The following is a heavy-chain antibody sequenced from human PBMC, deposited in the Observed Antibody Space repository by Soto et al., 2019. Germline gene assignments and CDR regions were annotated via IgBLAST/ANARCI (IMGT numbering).Heavy chain of an antibody. CDR2: INSYNGNT. D-gene: IGHD3-22*01. J-gene: IGHJ3*02. CDR3: ARYDDSSGYDAFDI. V-gene: IGHV1-18*01. CDR1: GFTFTSCD. Sequence: QVQLVQSGAEVKKPGASVKVSCKASGFTFTSCDISWVRQAPGQGLEWMAWINSYNGNTKYAQKFQGSVTMTTDTSPSTADMELRRLRSDDTAVYYCARYDDSSGYDAFDIWGQGTVVTVSS.